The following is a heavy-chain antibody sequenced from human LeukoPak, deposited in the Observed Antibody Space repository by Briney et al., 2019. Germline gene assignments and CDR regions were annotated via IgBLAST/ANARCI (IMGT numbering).Heavy chain of an antibody. CDR3: ARRSRDGYNRFDY. D-gene: IGHD5-24*01. V-gene: IGHV1-46*01. CDR1: GYTFTSYY. Sequence: ASVKVSREASGYTFTSYYVQWVRQAPGQGPEWMGQINPSGGSTSYAQNFQGRVTMTRDTSTSTVYMELSSLRSEDTAVYYCARRSRDGYNRFDYWGQGTLVTVSS. CDR2: INPSGGST. J-gene: IGHJ4*02.